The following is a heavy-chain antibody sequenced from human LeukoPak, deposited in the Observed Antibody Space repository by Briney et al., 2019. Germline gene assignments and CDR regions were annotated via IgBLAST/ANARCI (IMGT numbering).Heavy chain of an antibody. CDR2: IYPDDSDT. J-gene: IGHJ3*02. V-gene: IGHV5-51*01. CDR1: GYSFATYW. CDR3: ARRWSTYYDSYSVSEDAFDT. D-gene: IGHD3-3*01. Sequence: GESLKISCKVSGYSFATYWIGWVRQMPGKGLEWMGIIYPDDSDTRYSPSFQGQVTISADKSISTAYLQWSSLKASDTAMYYCARRWSTYYDSYSVSEDAFDTWGQGTMVTVSS.